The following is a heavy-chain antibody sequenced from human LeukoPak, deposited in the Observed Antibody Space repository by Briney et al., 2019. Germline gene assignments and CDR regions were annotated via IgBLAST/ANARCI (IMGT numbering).Heavy chain of an antibody. CDR2: TSGDGITT. J-gene: IGHJ4*02. CDR1: GFTFHNYA. V-gene: IGHV3-43*02. Sequence: PGGPLRLSCAASGFTFHNYAIHWVRQAPGKGLEWVSLTSGDGITTYFADSVKGRFTISRDNSKSSLFLQMNSLRTEDTALYYCARDHVYGGADYWGQGTLVTVSS. CDR3: ARDHVYGGADY. D-gene: IGHD5/OR15-5a*01.